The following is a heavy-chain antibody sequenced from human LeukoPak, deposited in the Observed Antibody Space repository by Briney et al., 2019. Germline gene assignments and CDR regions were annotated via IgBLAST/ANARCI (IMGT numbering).Heavy chain of an antibody. CDR1: GYSFTDYW. CDR3: ARRATTRDGYNWNWFDP. Sequence: PGESLKISCKGSGYSFTDYWIGWVRQMPGKGLEWMGLIYPDDSDTTYSPSFQGQVTISADKSINTAYLQWSSLKASDTAMYYCARRATTRDGYNWNWFDPWGQGTLVTVSS. V-gene: IGHV5-51*01. CDR2: IYPDDSDT. D-gene: IGHD5-24*01. J-gene: IGHJ5*02.